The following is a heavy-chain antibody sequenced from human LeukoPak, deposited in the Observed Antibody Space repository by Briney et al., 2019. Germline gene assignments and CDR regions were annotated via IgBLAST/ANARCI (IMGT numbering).Heavy chain of an antibody. CDR3: STGSGHAFDI. D-gene: IGHD3-10*01. V-gene: IGHV3-74*01. CDR1: GFTFSSYW. Sequence: GGSLRLSCAASGFTFSSYWMHWVRQAPGKGLVWVSRINSDGGSTSYADSVKGRFTISRDNAKNTLYVQMNSLRAEDTAVYYCSTGSGHAFDIWGRGTMVTVSS. CDR2: INSDGGST. J-gene: IGHJ3*02.